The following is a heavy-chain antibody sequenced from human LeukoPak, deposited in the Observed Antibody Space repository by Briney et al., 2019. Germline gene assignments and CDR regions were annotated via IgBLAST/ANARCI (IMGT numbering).Heavy chain of an antibody. J-gene: IGHJ4*02. CDR3: AKDPATGDTNPGFDY. V-gene: IGHV3-30*02. D-gene: IGHD7-27*01. CDR1: GFTFSSYG. CDR2: IRYEGSKK. Sequence: PGGTLRLSCAASGFTFSSYGMHWVRQARGKGREGGAVIRYEGSKKYYAVSVKGRFTISRDNSKNTLYLQMNSLRAEDTAVYYCAKDPATGDTNPGFDYWGQGTLVTVSS.